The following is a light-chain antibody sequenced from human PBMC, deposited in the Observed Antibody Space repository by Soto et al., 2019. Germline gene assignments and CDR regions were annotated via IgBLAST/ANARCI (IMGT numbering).Light chain of an antibody. Sequence: EIVLTQSPGTLSLSPGEGATLSSRASQSVSSSYIAWDQQRPRQTPSRLIYGASSRATGVPDRFSGSGSGTHCALSISRLAPGDCGVYYCQHFGDTTFAFGQGTRLEIK. J-gene: IGKJ5*01. CDR3: QHFGDTTFA. CDR2: GAS. V-gene: IGKV3-20*01. CDR1: QSVSSSY.